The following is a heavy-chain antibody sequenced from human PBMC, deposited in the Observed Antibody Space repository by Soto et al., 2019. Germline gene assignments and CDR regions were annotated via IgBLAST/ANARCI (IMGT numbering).Heavy chain of an antibody. J-gene: IGHJ3*02. D-gene: IGHD3-22*01. CDR2: IKQDGSEK. Sequence: PGGSLRLSCAASGFTFSSYWMSWVRQAPGKGLEWVANIKQDGSEKYYVVSVKGRFTISRDNAENSLYLQMNSLGAEDTALYYCVRDQLYYYDIFGRPLNGFDIWGQGTMVTVSS. V-gene: IGHV3-7*01. CDR1: GFTFSSYW. CDR3: VRDQLYYYDIFGRPLNGFDI.